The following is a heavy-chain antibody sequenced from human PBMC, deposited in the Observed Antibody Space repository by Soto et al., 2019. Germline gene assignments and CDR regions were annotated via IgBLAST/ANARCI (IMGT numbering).Heavy chain of an antibody. D-gene: IGHD2-2*01. CDR1: GGSISSYY. Sequence: SETLSLTCTVSGGSISSYYWSWIRQPPWKGLEWIGYIYYSGSTNYNPSLKSRVTISVDTSKNQFSLKLSSVTAADTAVYYCARFTFVVVPAAMRYYYYGMDVWGQGTTVTVSS. J-gene: IGHJ6*02. V-gene: IGHV4-59*01. CDR3: ARFTFVVVPAAMRYYYYGMDV. CDR2: IYYSGST.